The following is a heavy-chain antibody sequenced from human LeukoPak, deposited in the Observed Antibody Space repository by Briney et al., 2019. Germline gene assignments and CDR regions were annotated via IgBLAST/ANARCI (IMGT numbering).Heavy chain of an antibody. CDR2: ISGSGGST. V-gene: IGHV3-23*01. J-gene: IGHJ4*02. CDR1: GFTFSSYA. D-gene: IGHD6-13*01. CDR3: ARMGIAAAGVDY. Sequence: PGGSLRLSCAASGFTFSSYAMSWVRQAPGKGLEWVSAISGSGGSTYYADSLKGRFTISRDNAKNSLYLQIDSLRAEDTAVYYCARMGIAAAGVDYWGQGTLVTVSS.